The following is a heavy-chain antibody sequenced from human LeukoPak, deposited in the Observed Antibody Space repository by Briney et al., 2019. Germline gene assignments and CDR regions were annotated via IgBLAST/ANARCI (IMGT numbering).Heavy chain of an antibody. V-gene: IGHV3-48*02. D-gene: IGHD2-2*01. CDR2: IDSTGTII. Sequence: PGGSLRLSCSASGFTFSSYSINWARQAPGKGLEWVSYIDSTGTIIYYADSVKGRFTISRDNARNSLYPQMNSLSDKDTAVYYCTRAGYCSDASCYVPDYWGQGTLVTVSS. CDR3: TRAGYCSDASCYVPDY. J-gene: IGHJ4*02. CDR1: GFTFSSYS.